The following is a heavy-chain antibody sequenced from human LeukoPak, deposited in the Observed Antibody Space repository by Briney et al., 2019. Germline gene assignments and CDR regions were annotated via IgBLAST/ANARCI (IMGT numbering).Heavy chain of an antibody. CDR2: ISGSGGST. CDR3: ASGYSGYSYYFDY. CDR1: GFTFSSYA. D-gene: IGHD5-12*01. J-gene: IGHJ4*02. Sequence: GGSLRLSCAASGFTFSSYAMSWVRQAPGKGLEWVSAISGSGGSTYYADPVKGRFTTSRDNSKNTLYLQMNSLRAEDTAVYYCASGYSGYSYYFDYWGQGTLVTVSS. V-gene: IGHV3-23*01.